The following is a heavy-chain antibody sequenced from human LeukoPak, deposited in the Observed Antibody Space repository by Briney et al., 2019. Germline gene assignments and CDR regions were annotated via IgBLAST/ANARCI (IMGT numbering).Heavy chain of an antibody. D-gene: IGHD6-19*01. CDR1: GFTFSSHA. Sequence: PGRSLRLSCAASGFTFSSHAIHWVRQAPGKGLEWVAVIWYDGSNKYYADSVKGRFTISRDNSMNTLYLQMNSLRSEDTAVYYCARGGRYYFDYWGQGTLVTVSS. CDR3: ARGGRYYFDY. V-gene: IGHV3-33*01. J-gene: IGHJ4*02. CDR2: IWYDGSNK.